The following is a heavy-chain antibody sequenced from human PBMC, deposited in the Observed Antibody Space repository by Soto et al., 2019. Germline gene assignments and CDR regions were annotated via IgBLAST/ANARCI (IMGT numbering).Heavy chain of an antibody. CDR1: GGSISSYY. CDR2: IYTSGST. Sequence: SLTCTVSGGSISSYYWSWIRQPAGKGLEWIGRIYTSGSTNYNPSLKSRVTMSVDTSKNQFSLKLSSVTAADTAVYYCARGFHPGDYGRYFDLWGRGTLVTVSS. CDR3: ARGFHPGDYGRYFDL. V-gene: IGHV4-4*07. D-gene: IGHD4-17*01. J-gene: IGHJ2*01.